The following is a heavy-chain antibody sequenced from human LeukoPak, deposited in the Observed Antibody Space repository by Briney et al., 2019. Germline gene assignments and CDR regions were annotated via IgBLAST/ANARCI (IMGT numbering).Heavy chain of an antibody. V-gene: IGHV4-34*01. J-gene: IGHJ5*02. CDR3: ARDRITMVRGSSRWFDP. Sequence: SETLSLTCAVYGGSFSGYYWSWIRQPPGKGLEWIGEINHSGSTNYNPSLKSRVTTSVDTSKNQFSLKLSSVTAADTAVYYCARDRITMVRGSSRWFDPWGQGTLVTVSS. CDR2: INHSGST. CDR1: GGSFSGYY. D-gene: IGHD3-10*01.